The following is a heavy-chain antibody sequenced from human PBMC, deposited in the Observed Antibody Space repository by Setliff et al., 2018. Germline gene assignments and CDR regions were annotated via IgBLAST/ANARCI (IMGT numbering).Heavy chain of an antibody. J-gene: IGHJ6*02. Sequence: PSETLSLTCSVSGGSISSSYYWSWIRQPAGKGLEWIGRVYTNGGTDYNPSLKSRATISLDTSKNQLSLKLTSVTATDTAVYYCARDQWVRSPPLSFSYGMDVWGLGTTV. V-gene: IGHV4-4*07. CDR3: ARDQWVRSPPLSFSYGMDV. CDR2: VYTNGGT. CDR1: GGSISSSYY. D-gene: IGHD2-8*01.